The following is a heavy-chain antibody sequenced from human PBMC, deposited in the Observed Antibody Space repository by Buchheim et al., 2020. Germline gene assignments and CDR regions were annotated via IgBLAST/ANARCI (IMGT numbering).Heavy chain of an antibody. CDR1: GFTFSNYW. D-gene: IGHD3-16*01. Sequence: EVQLVESGGGLVQPGGSLRLSCAASGFTFSNYWMSWVRQAPGKGLEWVANINQDGSGRYYVDPVKGRFTISRDNTKNSLYLQMNSLRAEDTAVYYCARRPPSWGWFDYWGQGTL. CDR2: INQDGSGR. J-gene: IGHJ4*02. CDR3: ARRPPSWGWFDY. V-gene: IGHV3-7*03.